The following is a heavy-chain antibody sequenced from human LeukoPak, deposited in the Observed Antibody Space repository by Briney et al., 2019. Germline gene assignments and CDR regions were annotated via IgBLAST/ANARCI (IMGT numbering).Heavy chain of an antibody. CDR3: ARVLATISIDY. D-gene: IGHD5-12*01. J-gene: IGHJ4*02. Sequence: ASVKVSCKASGYTFTGYYMHWVRQAPGQGLEWMGWINPNSGGTKYAQKFQGRVTMTRDTSISTAYMELSRLRSDDTAVYYCARVLATISIDYWGQGTLVTVSS. CDR2: INPNSGGT. CDR1: GYTFTGYY. V-gene: IGHV1-2*02.